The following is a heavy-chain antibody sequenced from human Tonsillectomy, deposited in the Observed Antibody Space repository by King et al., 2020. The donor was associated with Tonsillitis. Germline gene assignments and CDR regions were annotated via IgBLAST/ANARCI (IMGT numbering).Heavy chain of an antibody. J-gene: IGHJ4*02. CDR3: AKDWAVITPNFFDF. D-gene: IGHD4-23*01. CDR1: GFTFSSYA. CDR2: ISGGGGST. Sequence: VQLVESGGGLVQPGGSLRLSCAASGFTFSSYAMNWVRQAPGKGLEWVSTISGGGGSTFYADSVKGRFTTSRDTSKNTVYLQMNSLRAEDTAVYYCAKDWAVITPNFFDFWGQGTLVTVSS. V-gene: IGHV3-23*04.